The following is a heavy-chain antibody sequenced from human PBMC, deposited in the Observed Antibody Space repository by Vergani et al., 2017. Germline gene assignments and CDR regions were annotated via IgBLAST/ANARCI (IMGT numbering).Heavy chain of an antibody. CDR2: ISWDGGST. V-gene: IGHV3-43D*04. Sequence: EVQLVESGGVVVQPGGSLRLSCAASGFTFDDYAMHWVRQAPGKGLDWVSLISWDGGSTYYADSVKGRFTISRDNSKNSLYLQMNSLRAEDTALYYCAKDGGNYGSGSYPDYWGQGTLVTVSS. J-gene: IGHJ4*02. CDR1: GFTFDDYA. CDR3: AKDGGNYGSGSYPDY. D-gene: IGHD3-10*01.